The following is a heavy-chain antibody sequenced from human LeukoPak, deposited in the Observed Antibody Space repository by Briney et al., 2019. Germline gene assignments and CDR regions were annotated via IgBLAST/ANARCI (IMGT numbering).Heavy chain of an antibody. CDR2: ISSSGSST. Sequence: PGGSLRLSCAASGFTFSDDYMSWIRQAPGKGLEWVSYISSSGSSTKYADSVKGRFTISRDNAKNSLYLQMNSMRVEDTADYYVAIGRGRVSVEYFVYWGRGTLVTVSS. D-gene: IGHD3-9*01. V-gene: IGHV3-11*06. CDR1: GFTFSDDY. CDR3: AIGRGRVSVEYFVY. J-gene: IGHJ4*02.